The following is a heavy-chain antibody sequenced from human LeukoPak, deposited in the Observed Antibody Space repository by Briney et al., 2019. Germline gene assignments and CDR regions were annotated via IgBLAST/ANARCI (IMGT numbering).Heavy chain of an antibody. Sequence: PGGSLRLSCAASGFTFSSYAMSWVRQAPGKGLEWVSAISGSGGSTYYADSVKGRFTISRDNSKNTLYLQMNSLRAEDTAVYYCAAYYDSSGYSSGDAFDIWGQGTMVTVSS. V-gene: IGHV3-23*01. J-gene: IGHJ3*02. CDR3: AAYYDSSGYSSGDAFDI. CDR1: GFTFSSYA. CDR2: ISGSGGST. D-gene: IGHD3-22*01.